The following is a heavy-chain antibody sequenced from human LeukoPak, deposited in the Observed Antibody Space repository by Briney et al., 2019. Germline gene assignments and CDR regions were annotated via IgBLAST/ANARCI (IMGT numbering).Heavy chain of an antibody. V-gene: IGHV5-51*01. D-gene: IGHD3-9*01. CDR1: GCKFTDYW. Sequence: GESLKISCKGSGCKFTDYWIGWVRQMPGKGLEWMGIVYPGDSDSRYSPSFQGQVTISVDKSISTAYLQWSSLKASDTAMYYCARRRYGFYGMDVWGQGTTVTVSS. CDR2: VYPGDSDS. CDR3: ARRRYGFYGMDV. J-gene: IGHJ6*02.